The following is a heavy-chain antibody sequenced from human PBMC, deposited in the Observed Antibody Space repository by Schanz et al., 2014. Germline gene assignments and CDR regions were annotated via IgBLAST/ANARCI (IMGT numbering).Heavy chain of an antibody. CDR2: MSWNAGSL. CDR3: ARDTAQSCIGPSCFEYFQH. Sequence: EVQVLESGEGLVEAGGSLRLSCAASGFTVRTFAMDWVRQAAGKGLEWVSGMSWNAGSLGYGDSVKGRFTISRDNAKNSLYLQMNSLRAEDTALYYCARDTAQSCIGPSCFEYFQHWGQGALVTVSS. J-gene: IGHJ1*01. D-gene: IGHD2-2*01. CDR1: GFTVRTFA. V-gene: IGHV3-9*01.